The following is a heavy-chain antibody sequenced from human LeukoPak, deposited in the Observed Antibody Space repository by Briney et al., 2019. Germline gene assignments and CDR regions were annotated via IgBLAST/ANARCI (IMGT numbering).Heavy chain of an antibody. CDR2: MNPNSGNT. V-gene: IGHV1-8*01. Sequence: ASVKVSCKASGYTFTSYDINWVRQATGQGLEWMGWMNPNSGNTGYAQKFQGRVTMTRNTSTSTAYMELSSLRSEDTAVYYCARGSSSSVYYYYMDVWGKGTTVTVSS. CDR3: ARGSSSSVYYYYMDV. D-gene: IGHD6-6*01. CDR1: GYTFTSYD. J-gene: IGHJ6*03.